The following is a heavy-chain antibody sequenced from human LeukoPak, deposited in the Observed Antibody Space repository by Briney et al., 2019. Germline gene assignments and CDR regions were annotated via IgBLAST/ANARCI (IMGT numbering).Heavy chain of an antibody. Sequence: SETLSLTCTVSGGSISSGGYYWSWIRQHPGKGLEWIGYIYYSGSTYYNPSLKSRVTISVDTSKNQFSLKLSSVPAADTAVYYCARASWGYYGSGSYFRWNYYFDYWGQGTLVTVSS. CDR1: GGSISSGGYY. J-gene: IGHJ4*02. CDR2: IYYSGST. V-gene: IGHV4-31*03. D-gene: IGHD3-10*01. CDR3: ARASWGYYGSGSYFRWNYYFDY.